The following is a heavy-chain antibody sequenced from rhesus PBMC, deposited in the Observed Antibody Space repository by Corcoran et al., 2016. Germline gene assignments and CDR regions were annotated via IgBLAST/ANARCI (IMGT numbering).Heavy chain of an antibody. V-gene: IGHV4-160*01. CDR3: ARDSTGSWVY. D-gene: IGHD2-15*01. CDR1: GYSISRNY. Sequence: QVQLQESGPGLVKPSETLSLTCAVSGYSISRNYWSWIRQPPGKDLGWIGYIYGRGRSTYYDPSLKSRVTISADPSKNQFSLKLSAVPAADTAVYYCARDSTGSWVYWGQGVLVTVSS. J-gene: IGHJ4*01. CDR2: IYGRGRST.